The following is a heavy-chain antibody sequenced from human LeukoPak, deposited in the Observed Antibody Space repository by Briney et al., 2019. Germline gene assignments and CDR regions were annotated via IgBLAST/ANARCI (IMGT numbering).Heavy chain of an antibody. CDR1: GGSFSGYY. D-gene: IGHD6-13*01. CDR2: INHSGST. V-gene: IGHV4-34*01. Sequence: PSETLSLTCAVYGGSFSGYYWSSIRQPPGKGLEWIGEINHSGSTNYNPSLKSRVTISVDTSKNQFSLKLRSVTAADTAVYYCARVTGYRIEDYFDYWGQGTLVTVSS. CDR3: ARVTGYRIEDYFDY. J-gene: IGHJ4*02.